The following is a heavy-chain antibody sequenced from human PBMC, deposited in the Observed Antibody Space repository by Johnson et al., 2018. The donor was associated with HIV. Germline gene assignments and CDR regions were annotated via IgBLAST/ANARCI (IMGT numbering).Heavy chain of an antibody. J-gene: IGHJ3*02. CDR3: AREGIWYCSGRSCYGAFDI. V-gene: IGHV3-66*02. Sequence: MLLVESGGGLVQPGGSLRLSCAASGFTVSSNYMSWVRQAPGKGLEWVSVLYSDGGTYYADPVKGRFTISRDNSKNTLYLQMNSLRADDTAVYYCAREGIWYCSGRSCYGAFDIWGQGTMVTVSS. CDR1: GFTVSSNY. CDR2: LYSDGGT. D-gene: IGHD2-15*01.